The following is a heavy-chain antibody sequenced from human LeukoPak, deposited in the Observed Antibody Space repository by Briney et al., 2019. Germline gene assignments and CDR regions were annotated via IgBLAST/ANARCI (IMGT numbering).Heavy chain of an antibody. CDR3: AKENTMVRGFDY. CDR2: ISWNSGSL. D-gene: IGHD3-10*01. Sequence: GRSLRLSCVASGFTFEDYAMHWVRQVPGRGPEWVSGISWNSGSLGYADSVKGRFTISRDNAKNSLYLQMNSLRVEDTALYYCAKENTMVRGFDYWGQETLVTVSS. CDR1: GFTFEDYA. J-gene: IGHJ4*02. V-gene: IGHV3-9*01.